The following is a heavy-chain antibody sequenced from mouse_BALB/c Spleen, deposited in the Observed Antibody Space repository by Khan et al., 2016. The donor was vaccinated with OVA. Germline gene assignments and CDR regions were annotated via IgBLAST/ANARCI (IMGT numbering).Heavy chain of an antibody. CDR1: GYSITSGYY. CDR2: ISYDGSN. Sequence: EVKLLESGPGLVKPSQSLSLTCSVTGYSITSGYYWNWIRQFPGNKLEWMGYISYDGSNNYNPSLKNRISITRDTSKNQFFLKLNSVTTEDTATYYGARDYYGNYYFDYWGQGTTLTVSS. D-gene: IGHD2-1*01. J-gene: IGHJ2*01. V-gene: IGHV3-6*02. CDR3: ARDYYGNYYFDY.